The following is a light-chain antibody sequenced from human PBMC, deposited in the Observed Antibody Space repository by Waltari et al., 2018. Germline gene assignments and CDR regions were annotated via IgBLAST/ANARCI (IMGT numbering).Light chain of an antibody. J-gene: IGKJ1*01. CDR2: MAS. Sequence: DIQMTQPPSTLSASVGDRVTSTCRASQSISSWLAWYQQRPGKAPKLLIYMASSLESGVPSRFSGSGSGTEFTLTISSLQPDDFATYYCHQYNSYPWTFGQGTKVEIK. CDR1: QSISSW. V-gene: IGKV1-5*03. CDR3: HQYNSYPWT.